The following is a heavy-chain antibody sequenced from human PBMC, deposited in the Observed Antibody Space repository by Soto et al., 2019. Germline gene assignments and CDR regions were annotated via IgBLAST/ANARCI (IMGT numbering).Heavy chain of an antibody. CDR1: GLSFSGYW. Sequence: EVQLVESGGGLVQPGGSLRLSCAASGLSFSGYWMHWVRQAPGKGLVWVSRIDTDGSVTNYADSVEGRFTISRDDAKNTLYLQMNSLRAEDTAVYYRARDTPYNWFDPWGQGILVTVSS. CDR2: IDTDGSVT. J-gene: IGHJ5*02. CDR3: ARDTPYNWFDP. V-gene: IGHV3-74*01.